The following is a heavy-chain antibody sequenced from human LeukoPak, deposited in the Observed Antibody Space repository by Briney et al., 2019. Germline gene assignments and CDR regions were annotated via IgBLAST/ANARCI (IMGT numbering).Heavy chain of an antibody. D-gene: IGHD5-24*01. CDR2: IYYSGST. J-gene: IGHJ3*02. V-gene: IGHV4-4*02. CDR3: ARDQGRWLQYGAFDI. CDR1: GGSISSSNW. Sequence: SETLSLTCVVSGGSISSSNWWGWVRQPPGKGLEWIGYIYYSGSTNYNPPLKSRVTISVDTSKNQFSLKLSSVTAADTAVYYCARDQGRWLQYGAFDIWGQGTMVTVSS.